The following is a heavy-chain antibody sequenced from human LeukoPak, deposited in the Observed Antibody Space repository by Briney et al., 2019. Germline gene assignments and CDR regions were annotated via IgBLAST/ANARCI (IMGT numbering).Heavy chain of an antibody. CDR1: GYIFTDYY. D-gene: IGHD1-26*01. J-gene: IGHJ4*02. V-gene: IGHV1/OR15-1*04. CDR3: ARDLAMYSPDLDY. CDR2: INPNSGGT. Sequence: ASVKVSCKASGYIFTDYYMHWVRQAPGQELGWMGRINPNSGGTNYAQKFQGRVTMTRDTSISTAYMEVSRLRSDDTAVFYCARDLAMYSPDLDYWGQGTLVTVSS.